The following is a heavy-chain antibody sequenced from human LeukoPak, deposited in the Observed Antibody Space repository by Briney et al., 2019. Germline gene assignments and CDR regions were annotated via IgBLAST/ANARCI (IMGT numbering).Heavy chain of an antibody. CDR2: IWYDGSNK. CDR3: AKDYDYGDYLFDY. J-gene: IGHJ4*02. D-gene: IGHD4-17*01. Sequence: PGGSLRLSCAASGFTFSSYGMHWVRQAPGKGLEWVAVIWYDGSNKYYADSVKGRFTISRDNSKNTLYLQMNSLRAEDTAVYYCAKDYDYGDYLFDYWGQGTLVTVSS. CDR1: GFTFSSYG. V-gene: IGHV3-33*06.